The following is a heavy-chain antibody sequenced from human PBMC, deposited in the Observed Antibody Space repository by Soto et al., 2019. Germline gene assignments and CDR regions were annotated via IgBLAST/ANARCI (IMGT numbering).Heavy chain of an antibody. CDR1: GGSISSYY. J-gene: IGHJ5*02. Sequence: SETLSLTCTVSGGSISSYYWSWIRQPPGKGLEWIGYIYSSGSTNYNPSLKSRVTISVDTSKNQFSLKLSSVTAADTAMYYCEREPRAWGQGTLVTVS. CDR3: EREPRA. CDR2: IYSSGST. V-gene: IGHV4-59*12.